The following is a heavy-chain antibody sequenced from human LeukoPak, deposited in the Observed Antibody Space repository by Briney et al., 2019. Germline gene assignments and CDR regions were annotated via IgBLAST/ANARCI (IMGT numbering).Heavy chain of an antibody. V-gene: IGHV3-23*01. CDR1: GFTFNTYA. CDR2: ISGSGGRT. CDR3: AKDRWYSSGWYLKEAFDI. J-gene: IGHJ3*02. D-gene: IGHD6-19*01. Sequence: PGGSLTLSCAASGFTFNTYAMSWVRQAPGEGLEWVAAISGSGGRTYYADSVKGRFTISRDSSTNTLYLQMESLRAEDTAVYYCAKDRWYSSGWYLKEAFDIWGQGTMVTVSS.